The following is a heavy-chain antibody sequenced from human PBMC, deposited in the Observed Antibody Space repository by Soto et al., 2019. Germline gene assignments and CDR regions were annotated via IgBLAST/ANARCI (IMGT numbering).Heavy chain of an antibody. CDR1: GFSLSADGMC. Sequence: SGPTLVNPTQTLTLTCSFSGFSLSADGMCVSWIRQPPGQALEWLALIDWEDNKFYNTPLKTRLTLSKDTSKNQVVLTMTDMDPVDTATYYCVRIRSGDSPSSYYYGLDVWGQGTTVTVSS. J-gene: IGHJ6*02. V-gene: IGHV2-70*01. CDR2: IDWEDNK. CDR3: VRIRSGDSPSSYYYGLDV. D-gene: IGHD3-3*01.